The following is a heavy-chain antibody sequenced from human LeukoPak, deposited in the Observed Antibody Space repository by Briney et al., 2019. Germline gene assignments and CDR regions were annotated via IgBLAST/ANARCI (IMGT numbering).Heavy chain of an antibody. J-gene: IGHJ4*02. CDR2: MNPNSGNT. D-gene: IGHD3-16*02. V-gene: IGHV1-8*01. CDR1: GYTFTSYD. Sequence: ASVKVSCKASGYTFTSYDINWVRQATGQGLEWMGWMNPNSGNTGYAQKFQGRVTMTRNTSISTAYMELSSLRSEDTAVYYCARGLRMITFGGVISANRVDYWGQGTLVTVSS. CDR3: ARGLRMITFGGVISANRVDY.